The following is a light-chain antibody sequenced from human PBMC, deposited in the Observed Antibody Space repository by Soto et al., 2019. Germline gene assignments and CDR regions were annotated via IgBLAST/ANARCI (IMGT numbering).Light chain of an antibody. Sequence: LTQPRSVSGSPGQSVTVSCIGTSSDVGDYNSVSWYQQHPGKAPKLMIYDVSKRPSGVPDRFSGSKSGNTASLTISGLQAEAEAHYYCCSYVGGYSYVFGSGTKVTV. V-gene: IGLV2-11*01. CDR2: DVS. J-gene: IGLJ1*01. CDR3: CSYVGGYSYV. CDR1: SSDVGDYNS.